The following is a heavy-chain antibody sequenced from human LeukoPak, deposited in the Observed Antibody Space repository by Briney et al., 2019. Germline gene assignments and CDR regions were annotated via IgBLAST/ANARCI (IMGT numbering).Heavy chain of an antibody. CDR2: IYYGGST. CDR3: ARNFYDILTGYYTPSYFDY. CDR1: GGSISSYY. V-gene: IGHV4-59*08. J-gene: IGHJ4*02. D-gene: IGHD3-9*01. Sequence: SETLSLTCTVSGGSISSYYWSWIRQPPGKGLEWIGYIYYGGSTNYNPCLKSRVTISVDTSKNQFSLKLSSVTAADTAVYYCARNFYDILTGYYTPSYFDYWGQGTLVTVSS.